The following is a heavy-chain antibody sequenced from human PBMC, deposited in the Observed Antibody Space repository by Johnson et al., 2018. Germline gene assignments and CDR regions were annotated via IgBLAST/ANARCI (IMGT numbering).Heavy chain of an antibody. Sequence: EVQLVESGGGLVQPGGSLRLSCAASGFSFSNYWMNWVRQAPGEGLEWVALVMQDGTGKDYMDSVKGRFTISRDNAKNSLYLQMNSLRAEDTAVYYCVRDRGIRRGDNWYGTFDIWGQGTRVSFSS. J-gene: IGHJ3*02. CDR2: VMQDGTGK. CDR1: GFSFSNYW. CDR3: VRDRGIRRGDNWYGTFDI. V-gene: IGHV3-7*01. D-gene: IGHD1-1*01.